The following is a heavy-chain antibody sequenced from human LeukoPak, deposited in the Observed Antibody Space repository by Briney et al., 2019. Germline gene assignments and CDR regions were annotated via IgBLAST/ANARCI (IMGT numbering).Heavy chain of an antibody. Sequence: VASVKVSCKASGYTFTSYGIGWVRQAPGQGLEWMGWISAYNGNTNYAQELQGRVTMTTDTSTSTAYMELRSLRSDDTAVYYCAREFRYYGDLHYWGQGTLVTVSS. J-gene: IGHJ4*02. D-gene: IGHD4-17*01. CDR3: AREFRYYGDLHY. CDR2: ISAYNGNT. V-gene: IGHV1-18*04. CDR1: GYTFTSYG.